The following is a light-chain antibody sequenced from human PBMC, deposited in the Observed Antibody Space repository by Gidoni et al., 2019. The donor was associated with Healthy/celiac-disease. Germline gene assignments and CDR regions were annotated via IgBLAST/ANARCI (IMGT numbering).Light chain of an antibody. V-gene: IGKV1-39*01. CDR3: QQSYSTPRT. J-gene: IGKJ1*01. Sequence: DLQMTQSPSSLSASVGDRVTITCRASQGISSYVNWYQQKPGKAPKLLIYAASSLQSGVPSRFSGSGSGTDFTLTISSLQPEDVATYYCQQSYSTPRTFGQGTKVEIK. CDR2: AAS. CDR1: QGISSY.